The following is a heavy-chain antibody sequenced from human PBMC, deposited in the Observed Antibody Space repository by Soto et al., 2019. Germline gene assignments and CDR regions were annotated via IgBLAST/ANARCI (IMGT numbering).Heavy chain of an antibody. CDR2: IIPIFGKA. V-gene: IGHV1-69*01. J-gene: IGHJ5*02. Sequence: QVQLVQSGAEVKKPGSSVKVSCKASGGTFSSYAISWVRQAPGQGLEWMGGIIPIFGKANYAQKLQGRVTINADESTSTAYMEQSSLRSEDTAVYYCARDGDPYSSSWYGNWFDLWGQGTLVTVSS. CDR3: ARDGDPYSSSWYGNWFDL. D-gene: IGHD6-13*01. CDR1: GGTFSSYA.